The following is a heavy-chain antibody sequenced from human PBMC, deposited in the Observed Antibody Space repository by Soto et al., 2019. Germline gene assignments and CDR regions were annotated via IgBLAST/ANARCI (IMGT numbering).Heavy chain of an antibody. CDR3: ASDSSSRRGGY. CDR1: GFTFSSYS. D-gene: IGHD6-13*01. V-gene: IGHV3-21*01. CDR2: ISSSSSYI. J-gene: IGHJ4*02. Sequence: EVQLVESGGGLVKLGGSLRLSCAASGFTFSSYSMNWVRQAPGKGLEWVSSISSSSSYIYYADSVKGRFTISRDNAKNSLYLQMNSLRAEDTAVYYCASDSSSRRGGYWGQGTLVTVSS.